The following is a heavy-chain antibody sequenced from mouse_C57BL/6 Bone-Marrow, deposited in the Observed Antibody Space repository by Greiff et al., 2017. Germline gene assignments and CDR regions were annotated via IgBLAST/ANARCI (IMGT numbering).Heavy chain of an antibody. Sequence: QVQLQQSGAELMKPGASVKLSCKATGYTFTGYWIEWVKQRPGHGLEWIGEILPGSGSTNYNEKFKGKATFTADTSSNTAYMQLSSLTTEDSAIYYCARQTPHSLNFFFAYWGQGTLVTVSA. CDR3: ARQTPHSLNFFFAY. CDR2: ILPGSGST. J-gene: IGHJ3*01. V-gene: IGHV1-9*01. D-gene: IGHD4-1*02. CDR1: GYTFTGYW.